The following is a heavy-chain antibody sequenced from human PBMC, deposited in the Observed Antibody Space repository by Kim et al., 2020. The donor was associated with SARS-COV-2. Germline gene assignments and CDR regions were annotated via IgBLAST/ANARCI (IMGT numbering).Heavy chain of an antibody. CDR2: ISYDGSNK. V-gene: IGHV3-30-3*01. CDR1: GFTFSSYA. Sequence: GGSLRLSCAASGFTFSSYAMHWVRQAPGKGLEWVAVISYDGSNKYYADSVKGRFTISRDNSKNTLYLQMNSLRAEDTAVYYCARGYGIAARPHAFAIWG. D-gene: IGHD6-6*01. CDR3: ARGYGIAARPHAFAI. J-gene: IGHJ3*02.